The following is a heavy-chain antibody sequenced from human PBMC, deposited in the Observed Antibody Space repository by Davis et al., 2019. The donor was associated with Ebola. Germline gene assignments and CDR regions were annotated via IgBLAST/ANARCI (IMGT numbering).Heavy chain of an antibody. CDR2: IIPIFGTA. J-gene: IGHJ4*02. Sequence: SVKVSCKASGGTFSSYAISWVRQAPGQGLEWMGGIIPIFGTANYAQKFQGRVTITADKSTSTAYMELSSLRSEDTAVYYCARDGSGWSSLFDYWGQGTLVTVSS. D-gene: IGHD6-19*01. CDR1: GGTFSSYA. V-gene: IGHV1-69*06. CDR3: ARDGSGWSSLFDY.